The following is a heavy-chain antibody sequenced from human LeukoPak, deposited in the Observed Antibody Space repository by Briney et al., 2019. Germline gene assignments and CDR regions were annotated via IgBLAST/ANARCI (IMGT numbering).Heavy chain of an antibody. CDR2: IGTAGDT. CDR1: GFTFSSYD. D-gene: IGHD5-12*01. Sequence: GGSLRLSCAASGFTFSSYDMHWVRQAPGKGLEWVSAIGTAGDTYYPGSVKGRFTISRENAKNSLYLQMNSLRAGDTAVFYCARASSGYDSTYYFDYCGQGTLVTVSS. CDR3: ARASSGYDSTYYFDY. V-gene: IGHV3-13*01. J-gene: IGHJ4*02.